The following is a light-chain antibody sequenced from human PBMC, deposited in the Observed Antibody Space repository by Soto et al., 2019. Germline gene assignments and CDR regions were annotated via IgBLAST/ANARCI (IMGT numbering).Light chain of an antibody. J-gene: IGKJ1*01. CDR1: QNIRTY. CDR2: GTS. CDR3: QQSYNTLRT. Sequence: DIQLTQSPSSLSASLRDRVTITCRASQNIRTYLNWYQQRPGKAPNLLIHGTSNLQAGVPPRFSGSGSGTDFTLTISNLQPEDSATYYCQQSYNTLRTLGQGTKVDTK. V-gene: IGKV1-39*01.